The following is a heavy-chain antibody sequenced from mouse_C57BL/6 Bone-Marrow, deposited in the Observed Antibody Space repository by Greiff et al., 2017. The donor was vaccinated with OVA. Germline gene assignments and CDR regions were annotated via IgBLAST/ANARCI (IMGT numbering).Heavy chain of an antibody. J-gene: IGHJ2*01. CDR3: ARHERNYYGSSYDFDY. Sequence: DVHLVESGGDLVKPGGSLKLSCAASGFTFSSYGMSWVRQTPDKRLEWVATISSGGSYTYYPDSVKGRFTISRDNAKNTLYLQMSSLKSEDTAMYYCARHERNYYGSSYDFDYWGQGTTLTVSS. D-gene: IGHD1-1*01. V-gene: IGHV5-6*01. CDR1: GFTFSSYG. CDR2: ISSGGSYT.